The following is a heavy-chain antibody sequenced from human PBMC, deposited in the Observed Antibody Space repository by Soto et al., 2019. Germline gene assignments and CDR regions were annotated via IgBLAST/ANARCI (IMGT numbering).Heavy chain of an antibody. D-gene: IGHD6-13*01. V-gene: IGHV1-3*01. J-gene: IGHJ5*02. CDR1: GYTFTSYA. CDR2: INAGNGNT. CDR3: ARDSDSSSWQAKDNWFDP. Sequence: ASVKVSCKASGYTFTSYAMHWVRQAPGQRLEWMGWINAGNGNTKYSQKFQGRVTITRDTSASTAYMELSSLRSEDTAVYYCARDSDSSSWQAKDNWFDPWGQGTLVTVSS.